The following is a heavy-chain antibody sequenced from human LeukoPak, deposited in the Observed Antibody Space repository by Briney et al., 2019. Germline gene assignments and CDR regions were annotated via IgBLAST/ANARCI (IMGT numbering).Heavy chain of an antibody. CDR3: ARRSLGYCSSTSCPNWFDP. Sequence: GGSLRLSCAASGFTFSNYWMSWVRQAPGKGLEWVANIKQDGSEKYYVDSVKGRFTISRDNAKNSLYLQMNSLRAEDTAVYYCARRSLGYCSSTSCPNWFDPWGQGTLVTVSS. CDR2: IKQDGSEK. D-gene: IGHD2-2*01. J-gene: IGHJ5*02. V-gene: IGHV3-7*01. CDR1: GFTFSNYW.